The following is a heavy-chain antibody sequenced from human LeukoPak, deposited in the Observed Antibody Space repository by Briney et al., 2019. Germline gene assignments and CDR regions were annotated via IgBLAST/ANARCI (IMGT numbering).Heavy chain of an antibody. J-gene: IGHJ4*02. Sequence: RGGSLRLSCAASGFTFGSYGMHWVRQAPGKGLEWVAVISYDGSNKYYADSVKGRFTISRDNSKNTLYLQMNSLRAEDTAVYYCANSSLMVRGPAAYFDYWGQGTLVTVSS. CDR3: ANSSLMVRGPAAYFDY. CDR1: GFTFGSYG. CDR2: ISYDGSNK. D-gene: IGHD3-10*01. V-gene: IGHV3-30*18.